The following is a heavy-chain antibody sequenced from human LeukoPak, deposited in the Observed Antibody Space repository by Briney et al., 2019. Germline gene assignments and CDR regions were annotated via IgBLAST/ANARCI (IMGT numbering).Heavy chain of an antibody. CDR1: GLTFSDYD. D-gene: IGHD1-1*01. CDR3: ARVAKERVGGVYYFDY. Sequence: GGSLRLSCAASGLTFSDYDMHWVRQPTGKGLEWVAAIGTAGDTYYTGSVKGRFTISRENAKNSLYLQMNSLRAGDTAVYYCARVAKERVGGVYYFDYWGQGTLVTVSS. V-gene: IGHV3-13*01. J-gene: IGHJ4*02. CDR2: IGTAGDT.